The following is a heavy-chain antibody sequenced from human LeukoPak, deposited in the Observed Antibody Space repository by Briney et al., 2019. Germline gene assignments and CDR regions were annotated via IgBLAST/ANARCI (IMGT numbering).Heavy chain of an antibody. CDR3: ARLLDYGGNSVAFDI. CDR1: GGSINDYY. V-gene: IGHV4-39*01. J-gene: IGHJ3*02. D-gene: IGHD4-23*01. Sequence: SQTLSLTCTVYGGSINDYYWGWIRQPPRKRMEWIGRIYYSGSTYYNPSLKSRVTISVDTSKNQFSLKLSSVTAADKAVYYCARLLDYGGNSVAFDIWGQGTMVTVSS. CDR2: IYYSGST.